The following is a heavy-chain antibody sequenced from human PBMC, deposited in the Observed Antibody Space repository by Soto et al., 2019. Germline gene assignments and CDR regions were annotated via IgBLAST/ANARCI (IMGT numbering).Heavy chain of an antibody. CDR3: AKVEWYCSGGSCYYYYGMDV. J-gene: IGHJ6*02. V-gene: IGHV3-23*01. Sequence: GGSLRLSCAASGFTFSSYAMSWVRQAPGKGLEWVSAISGSGGSTYYAGSVKGRFTISRDNSKNTLYLQMNSLRAEDTAVYYCAKVEWYCSGGSCYYYYGMDVWGQGTTVTVSS. CDR2: ISGSGGST. CDR1: GFTFSSYA. D-gene: IGHD2-15*01.